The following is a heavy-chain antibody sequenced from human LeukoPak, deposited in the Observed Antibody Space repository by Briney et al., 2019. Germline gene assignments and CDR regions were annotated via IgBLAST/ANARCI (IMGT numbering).Heavy chain of an antibody. V-gene: IGHV3-23*01. CDR2: ISGDGRDT. CDR1: GFTFISYS. Sequence: GGSLRLSCSVSGFTFISYSMSWVRQAPGRGLQWVSSISGDGRDTFYADSVKGRFTVSRDNSKTTMFQQMNSLRVEDTALYYCARGARLQPMGEFWGQGTLVTVSS. D-gene: IGHD4-11*01. CDR3: ARGARLQPMGEF. J-gene: IGHJ4*02.